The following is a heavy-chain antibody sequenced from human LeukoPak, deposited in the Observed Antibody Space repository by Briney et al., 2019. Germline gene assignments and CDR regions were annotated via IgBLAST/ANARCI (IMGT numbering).Heavy chain of an antibody. CDR1: GGSFSGYY. V-gene: IGHV4-34*01. CDR3: ARGLAARLDY. D-gene: IGHD6-6*01. J-gene: IGHJ4*02. Sequence: SETLSLTCAVYGGSFSGYYWSWIRQPPGKGLEWIGEIDHSGSTNYNPSLKSRVTISVDTSKNQFSLKLSSVTAADTAVYYCARGLAARLDYWGQGTLVTVSS. CDR2: IDHSGST.